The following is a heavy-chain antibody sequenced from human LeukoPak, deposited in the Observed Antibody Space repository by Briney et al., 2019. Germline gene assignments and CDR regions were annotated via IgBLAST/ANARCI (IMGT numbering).Heavy chain of an antibody. J-gene: IGHJ4*02. CDR2: ISSSGSYI. D-gene: IGHD5/OR15-5a*01. V-gene: IGHV3-21*01. CDR1: GFTFSSYS. CDR3: GRSCYSVTTCGDY. Sequence: PGESLRLSCAASGFTFSSYSMNWVRQAPGKGLEWVSSISSSGSYIYYADSMKGRFTISRDNAKNSLYLQMNSLRAEDTAVYYCGRSCYSVTTCGDYWGQGTLVTVSS.